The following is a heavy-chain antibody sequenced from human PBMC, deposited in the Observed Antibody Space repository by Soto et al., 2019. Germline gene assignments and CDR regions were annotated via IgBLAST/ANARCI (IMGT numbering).Heavy chain of an antibody. CDR3: AKVATLIVAGIGYYFDY. Sequence: ETLSLTCTVSGGSISSGGYYWMSWVRQAPGKGLEWVSGIKHDGSGQYYMDSVKGRFTISRDNAKNSLYLQMNSLRAEDTALYYCAKVATLIVAGIGYYFDYWGQGTLVTVSS. V-gene: IGHV3-7*05. J-gene: IGHJ4*02. CDR2: IKHDGSGQ. CDR1: GGSISSGGYYW. D-gene: IGHD6-19*01.